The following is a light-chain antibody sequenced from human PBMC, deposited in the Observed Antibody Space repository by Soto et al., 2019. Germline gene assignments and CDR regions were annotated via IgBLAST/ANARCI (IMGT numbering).Light chain of an antibody. CDR2: RAS. V-gene: IGKV3-15*01. Sequence: EVVMTQSPVTLSVSPGERATLSCRASQSVGSDLAWYQHKPGQAPRLLIYRASTRATGVPTRFSGSGSGTEFTLTISSLQPEDFAVYYCQQFSIWPPLTFGQGTKVEMK. CDR1: QSVGSD. CDR3: QQFSIWPPLT. J-gene: IGKJ1*01.